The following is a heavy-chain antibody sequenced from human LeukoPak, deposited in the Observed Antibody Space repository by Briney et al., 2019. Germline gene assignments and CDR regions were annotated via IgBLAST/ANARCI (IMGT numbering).Heavy chain of an antibody. CDR3: ARVAYSSSWYLDSAFDY. V-gene: IGHV4-59*01. CDR1: GGSISSYY. D-gene: IGHD6-13*01. J-gene: IGHJ4*02. Sequence: SETLSLACTVSGGSISSYYWSWIRQPPGKGLEWIGYIYYSGSTNYNPSLKSRVTISVDTSKNQFSLKLSSVTAADTAVYYCARVAYSSSWYLDSAFDYWGQGTLVTVSS. CDR2: IYYSGST.